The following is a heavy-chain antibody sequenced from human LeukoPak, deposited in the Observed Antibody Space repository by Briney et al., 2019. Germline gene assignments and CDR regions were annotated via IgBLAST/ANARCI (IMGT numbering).Heavy chain of an antibody. CDR2: IYPGDSDT. Sequence: GESLQIPCWGSGYIFTTYWIAWVRQVPGKGLEWRGIIYPGDSDTRYSPSFQGQVTSSADNAISTAYLQWSSQKASDTAMYYCARGDGYNYWGQGTLVTVSS. CDR1: GYIFTTYW. CDR3: ARGDGYNY. D-gene: IGHD5-24*01. J-gene: IGHJ4*02. V-gene: IGHV5-51*01.